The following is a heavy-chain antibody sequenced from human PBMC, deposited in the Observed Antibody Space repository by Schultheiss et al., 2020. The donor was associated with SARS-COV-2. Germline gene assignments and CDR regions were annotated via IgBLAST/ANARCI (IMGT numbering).Heavy chain of an antibody. CDR2: IYYSGST. CDR1: GGSISSYY. CDR3: ARLEDKWNYFYFDY. D-gene: IGHD1-7*01. V-gene: IGHV4-59*01. Sequence: SETLSLTCTVSGGSISSYYWSWIRQPPGKGLEWIGYIYYSGSTNYNPSLESRVTISVDTSKNQFSLRLTSVAAADTAVYYCARLEDKWNYFYFDYWGQGARVTVSS. J-gene: IGHJ4*02.